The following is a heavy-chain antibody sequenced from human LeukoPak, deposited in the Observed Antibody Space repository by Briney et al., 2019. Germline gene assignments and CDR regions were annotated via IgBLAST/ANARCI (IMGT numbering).Heavy chain of an antibody. CDR2: ISSNGGST. CDR1: GFTFSSYA. V-gene: IGHV3-64*01. J-gene: IGHJ4*02. D-gene: IGHD1-26*01. CDR3: ARGESLDY. Sequence: GGSLRLSCAASGFTFSSYAMHWVRQAPGKGLEYVSAISSNGGSTYYANPVKGRFTISRDNSKNTLYLQMGSLRAEDMAVYYCARGESLDYWGQGTLVTVSS.